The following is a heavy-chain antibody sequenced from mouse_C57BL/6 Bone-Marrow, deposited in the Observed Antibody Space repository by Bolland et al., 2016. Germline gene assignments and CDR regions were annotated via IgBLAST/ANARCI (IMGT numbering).Heavy chain of an antibody. D-gene: IGHD2-4*01. CDR3: AREGYDCDAFAY. V-gene: IGHV1-18*01. J-gene: IGHJ2*01. CDR2: PNNGGT. Sequence: PNNGGTIYNQKFKGKATLTVDKSSSTAYMELRSLTSEDTAVYYCAREGYDCDAFAYWGQGTT.